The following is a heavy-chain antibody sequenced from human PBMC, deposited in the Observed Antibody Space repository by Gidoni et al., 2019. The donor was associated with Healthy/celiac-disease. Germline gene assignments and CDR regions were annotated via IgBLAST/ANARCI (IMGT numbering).Heavy chain of an antibody. D-gene: IGHD6-13*01. V-gene: IGHV4-59*01. CDR2: IYYSGST. Sequence: PPGKGLEWIGYIYYSGSTNYNPSLKSRVTISVDTSKNQFSLKLSSVTAADTAVYYCARLAESSSLDFDYWGQGTLVTVSS. J-gene: IGHJ4*02. CDR3: ARLAESSSLDFDY.